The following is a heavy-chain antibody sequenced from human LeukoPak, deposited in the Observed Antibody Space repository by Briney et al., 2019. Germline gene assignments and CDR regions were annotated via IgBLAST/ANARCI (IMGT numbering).Heavy chain of an antibody. Sequence: GGSLRLSCAASGFTFSSYWMSWVRQAPGKGLEWVANIKQDGSEKYYVDSVKGRFTISRDNAKKSLYLQMNSLRAEDMALYYCARSGYPGKFDYWGQGTLVTVSS. J-gene: IGHJ4*02. CDR1: GFTFSSYW. CDR2: IKQDGSEK. V-gene: IGHV3-7*03. CDR3: ARSGYPGKFDY. D-gene: IGHD3-22*01.